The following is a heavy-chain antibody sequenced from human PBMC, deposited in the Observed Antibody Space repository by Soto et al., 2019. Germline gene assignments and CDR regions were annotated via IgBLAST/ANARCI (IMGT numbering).Heavy chain of an antibody. Sequence: QVQLVESGGGLVKPGGSLRLSCAASELIFSDYYMNWIRQAPGKGLEWVAVISYSGSYTNYADSVKGRFSVSRDNTKSSLYLQMNSLRVEDTALYYCATGQDCSGGSCFDFDDWGQGTRVTVSS. CDR2: ISYSGSYT. J-gene: IGHJ4*02. CDR3: ATGQDCSGGSCFDFDD. D-gene: IGHD2-15*01. CDR1: ELIFSDYY. V-gene: IGHV3-11*06.